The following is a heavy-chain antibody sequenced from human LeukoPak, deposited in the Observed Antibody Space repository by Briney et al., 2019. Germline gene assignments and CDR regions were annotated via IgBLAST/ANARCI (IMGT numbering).Heavy chain of an antibody. CDR1: GFTFSNYD. Sequence: GGSLRLSCAASGFTFSNYDMHWVGQAPGKGVEWVALITYGGNNKYYADSVKGRFTISRDNSKNTLFLQMNSLRAEDTAVYYCAKSNSMIRGVAPDYWGQGTLVTVSS. CDR2: ITYGGNNK. D-gene: IGHD3-10*01. J-gene: IGHJ4*02. CDR3: AKSNSMIRGVAPDY. V-gene: IGHV3-30*18.